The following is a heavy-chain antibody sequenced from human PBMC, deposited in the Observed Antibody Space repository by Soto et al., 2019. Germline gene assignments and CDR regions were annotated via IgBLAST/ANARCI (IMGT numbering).Heavy chain of an antibody. J-gene: IGHJ4*02. CDR3: AKRGYCSRTNCYVGF. CDR2: ISAGGTSS. Sequence: ELQLLESGGGLVQPGGSLRLSCAASGFTLSNSAMNWVRQAPGKGLEWVSVISAGGTSSFYADSVKGRFTISRENSNNTLYVHMNSLRAEDTAVYYCAKRGYCSRTNCYVGFWGQGTLVTVSS. V-gene: IGHV3-23*01. CDR1: GFTLSNSA. D-gene: IGHD2-2*01.